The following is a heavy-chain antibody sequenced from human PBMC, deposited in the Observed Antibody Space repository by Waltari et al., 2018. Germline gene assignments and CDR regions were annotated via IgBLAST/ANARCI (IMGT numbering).Heavy chain of an antibody. CDR3: ARVDGQIRYYFDY. CDR2: ISYDGSNK. D-gene: IGHD2-8*01. V-gene: IGHV3-30-3*01. CDR1: GFTFSSYA. J-gene: IGHJ4*02. Sequence: QVQLVESGGGVVQPGRSLRLSCAASGFTFSSYAMHWVRQAPGKGLGGVAVISYDGSNKYYADSVNGRFTISRDNSKNTLYLQMNSLRAEDTAVYYCARVDGQIRYYFDYWGQGTLVTVSS.